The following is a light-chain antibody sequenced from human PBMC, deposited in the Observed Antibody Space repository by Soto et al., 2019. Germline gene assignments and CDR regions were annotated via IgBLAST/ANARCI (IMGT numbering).Light chain of an antibody. V-gene: IGKV3-15*01. CDR2: GAS. Sequence: EIVMTQSPATLSVSPGERATLSCRASQSVNSNLAWYQQKPGQAPRLLIYGASTRATGIPARSRGSVSVTEFTLTIISLHSEDFAVYYCQQYNNWLRTFGQGTKLDIK. J-gene: IGKJ1*01. CDR1: QSVNSN. CDR3: QQYNNWLRT.